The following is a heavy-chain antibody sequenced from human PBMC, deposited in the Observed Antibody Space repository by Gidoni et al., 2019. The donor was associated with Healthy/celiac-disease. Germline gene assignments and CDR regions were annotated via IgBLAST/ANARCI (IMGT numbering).Heavy chain of an antibody. D-gene: IGHD2-2*01. CDR1: GFTFSSYG. J-gene: IGHJ6*02. V-gene: IGHV3-30*02. CDR3: AKRVVPAAMSLYYYYGMDV. Sequence: QVQLVESGGGVVQPGGSLRLSCAASGFTFSSYGMHWVRQAPGKGLEWVAFIRYDGSNKYYADSVKGRFTISRDNSKNTLYLQMNSLRAEDTAVYYCAKRVVPAAMSLYYYYGMDVWGQGTTVTVSS. CDR2: IRYDGSNK.